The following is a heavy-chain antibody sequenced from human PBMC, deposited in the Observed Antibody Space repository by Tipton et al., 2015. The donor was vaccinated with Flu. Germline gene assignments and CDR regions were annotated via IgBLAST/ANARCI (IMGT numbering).Heavy chain of an antibody. CDR3: ARLPRGLGEWRGSYFDL. V-gene: IGHV5-51*03. CDR1: GYSFTSYW. D-gene: IGHD3-16*01. CDR2: IYPGDSDT. Sequence: VQLVQSGAEVKQPGESLKISCKGSGYSFTSYWIGWVRQMPGKGLEWMGIIYPGDSDTRYSPSFQGQVTISADKSISTAYLQWSSLKASDTAMYYCARLPRGLGEWRGSYFDLWGRGTLVSVSS. J-gene: IGHJ2*01.